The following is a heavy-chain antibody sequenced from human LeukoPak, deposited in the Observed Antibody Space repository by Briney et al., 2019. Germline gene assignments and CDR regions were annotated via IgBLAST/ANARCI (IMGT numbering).Heavy chain of an antibody. J-gene: IGHJ6*02. CDR3: ARGSGWWYGRFRGSVAGSLEV. D-gene: IGHD6-19*01. CDR1: GFTFSAYA. CDR2: INHSGST. V-gene: IGHV4-34*01. Sequence: GSLRLSCAASGFTFSAYAMHWVRQAPGKGLEWIGQINHSGSTNYNPSLKSRVTISVGTSKNQFSLELSSVTAADTAVYYCARGSGWWYGRFRGSVAGSLEVWGQGTTVAVSS.